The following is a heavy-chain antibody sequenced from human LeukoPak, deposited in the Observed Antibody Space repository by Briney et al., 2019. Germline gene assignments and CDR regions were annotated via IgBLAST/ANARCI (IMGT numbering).Heavy chain of an antibody. CDR3: ATDPLAVAGTIADY. CDR2: IKQDGSEK. CDR1: GFTFSSYW. D-gene: IGHD6-19*01. Sequence: GGSLRLSCAASGFTFSSYWMSWVRQAPGKGLEWVANIKQDGSEKYYVDSVKGRFTISRDNAKNSLYLQMNSLRAEDTAVYYCATDPLAVAGTIADYWGQGTLVTVSS. V-gene: IGHV3-7*01. J-gene: IGHJ4*02.